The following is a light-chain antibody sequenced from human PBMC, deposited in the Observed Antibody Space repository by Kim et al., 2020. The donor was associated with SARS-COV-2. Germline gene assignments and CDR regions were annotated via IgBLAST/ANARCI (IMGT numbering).Light chain of an antibody. CDR3: QRSYTSPLT. CDR2: TAS. V-gene: IGKV1-39*01. CDR1: QAIGTH. Sequence: DIQMTQSPSSLSASLGDRVTITCRASQAIGTHLNWYEQKPGRPPRLLIHTASSLQSGVQSRFSGSGSGTDFTLTISSLQPEDFAIYYCQRSYTSPLTFGGGTKVDIK. J-gene: IGKJ4*01.